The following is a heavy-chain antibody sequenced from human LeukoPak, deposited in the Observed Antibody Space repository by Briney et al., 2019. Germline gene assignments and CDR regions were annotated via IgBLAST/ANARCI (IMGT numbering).Heavy chain of an antibody. Sequence: SETLSLTCNVSGGSINGCYWTWIRQPLQKGLEWIGYMFYNGNTNYNPSLKSRATISVDTSQNQLSLRLASVTAADTGTYHCARLTREDGVDVWGQGTTVTVSS. CDR3: ARLTREDGVDV. CDR1: GGSINGCY. V-gene: IGHV4-59*08. J-gene: IGHJ6*02. CDR2: MFYNGNT.